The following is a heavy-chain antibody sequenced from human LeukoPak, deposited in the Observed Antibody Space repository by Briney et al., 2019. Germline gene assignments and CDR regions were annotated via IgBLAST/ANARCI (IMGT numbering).Heavy chain of an antibody. CDR1: GGSVSSYY. D-gene: IGHD1-26*01. CDR2: IHNSGRT. CDR3: ARRGSYSGGFDY. J-gene: IGHJ4*02. V-gene: IGHV4-59*08. Sequence: PSETLSLTCSVSGGSVSSYYWSWIRQSPGKGLEWIGYIHNSGRTNYNPSLKSRVTISLDTSKNQFALKLSSVTAADTAMYYCARRGSYSGGFDYWGQGTLVTVSS.